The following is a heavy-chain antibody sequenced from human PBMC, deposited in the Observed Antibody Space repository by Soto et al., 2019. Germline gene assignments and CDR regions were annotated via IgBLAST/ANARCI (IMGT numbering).Heavy chain of an antibody. CDR2: ISSSSSYI. J-gene: IGHJ6*02. Sequence: EVQLVESGGGLVKPGGSLRLSCAASGFTFSSYSMNWVRQAPGKGLEWVSSISSSSSYIYYADSVKGRFTISRDNAKNSLYLQMNSLRAEDTAVYYCARDGDDVTLAAPTHYSGMDVWGQGTPVTVSS. CDR1: GFTFSSYS. D-gene: IGHD6-6*01. CDR3: ARDGDDVTLAAPTHYSGMDV. V-gene: IGHV3-21*01.